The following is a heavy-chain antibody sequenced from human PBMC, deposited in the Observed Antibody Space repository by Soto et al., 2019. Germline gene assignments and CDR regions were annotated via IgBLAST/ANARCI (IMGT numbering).Heavy chain of an antibody. D-gene: IGHD3-3*01. CDR1: GGTFSSYA. J-gene: IGHJ6*02. Sequence: SEKVSCKASGGTFSSYAISWVRQAPGQGLEWMGGIIPIFGTANYAQKFQGRVTITADESTSTAYMELSSLRSEDTAVYYCETGPPQITIFGVVISVRGSPKYYYYGMDVWGQGTTVTVSS. CDR2: IIPIFGTA. V-gene: IGHV1-69*13. CDR3: ETGPPQITIFGVVISVRGSPKYYYYGMDV.